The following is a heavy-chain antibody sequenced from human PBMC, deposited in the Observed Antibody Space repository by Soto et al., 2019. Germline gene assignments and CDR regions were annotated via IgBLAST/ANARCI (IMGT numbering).Heavy chain of an antibody. Sequence: QVQLVQSGAEVKKPGASVKVSCKASGYTFINYYIHWVRQAPGQGLEWMGIINPSAGNTDSAQKFQGRLTMTRDTSTSTVYMELSSLRSEDTAFYFCARVVAATYDYWGQGTLVTVSA. J-gene: IGHJ4*02. D-gene: IGHD2-15*01. CDR1: GYTFINYY. CDR2: INPSAGNT. CDR3: ARVVAATYDY. V-gene: IGHV1-46*01.